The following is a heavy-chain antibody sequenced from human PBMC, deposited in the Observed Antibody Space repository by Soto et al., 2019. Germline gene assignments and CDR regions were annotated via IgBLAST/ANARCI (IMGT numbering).Heavy chain of an antibody. D-gene: IGHD3-3*01. Sequence: LRLSCAASGFTFSSYGMHWVRQAPGKGLEWVAVISYDGSNKYYADSVKGRFTISRDNSKNTLYLQMNSLRAEDTAVYYCARSSGVPTPDFDYWGQGTLVTVSS. J-gene: IGHJ4*02. CDR3: ARSSGVPTPDFDY. V-gene: IGHV3-30*03. CDR1: GFTFSSYG. CDR2: ISYDGSNK.